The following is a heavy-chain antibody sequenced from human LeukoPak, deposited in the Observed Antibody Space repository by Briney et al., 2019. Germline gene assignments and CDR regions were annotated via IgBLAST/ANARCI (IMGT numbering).Heavy chain of an antibody. CDR3: ARHPPRDCSSSSCYKRWFDP. CDR2: IFYNGRT. J-gene: IGHJ5*02. Sequence: SETLSLTCTVSGGSVKFDSYNWAWIRQPPGKGLEWIGGIFYNGRTYYNPSLQSRVTVSVDMSKTQFSLNLNSVTATDTAEYYCARHPPRDCSSSSCYKRWFDPWGQGTLVTVSS. D-gene: IGHD2-2*02. V-gene: IGHV4-39*01. CDR1: GGSVKFDSYN.